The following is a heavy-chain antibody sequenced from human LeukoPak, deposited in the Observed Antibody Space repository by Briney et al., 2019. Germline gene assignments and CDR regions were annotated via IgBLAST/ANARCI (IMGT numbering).Heavy chain of an antibody. V-gene: IGHV4-38-2*01. CDR1: GYSISSGYY. CDR3: ARHDLWSGSKAYYYYYMDV. Sequence: PSETLSLTCAVSGYSISSGYYWGWIRQPPGKGLEWIGSIYHSGSTYYNPSLKSRVTISVDTSKNQFSLKLSSVTAADTAVYYCARHDLWSGSKAYYYYYMDVWGKGTTVTVSS. CDR2: IYHSGST. J-gene: IGHJ6*03. D-gene: IGHD3-3*01.